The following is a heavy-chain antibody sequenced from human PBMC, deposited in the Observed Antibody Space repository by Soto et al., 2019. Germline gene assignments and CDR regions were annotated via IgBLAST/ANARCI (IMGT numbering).Heavy chain of an antibody. CDR1: GFTFSSYA. CDR3: AKDSSSSYGPDY. D-gene: IGHD6-6*01. J-gene: IGHJ4*02. V-gene: IGHV3-23*01. CDR2: IGGSGGST. Sequence: GGSLRLSCAASGFTFSSYAMSWVRQAPGKGLEWVSAIGGSGGSTYYADSVKGRFTISRDNSKNTLYLQMNSLRAEDTAVYYCAKDSSSSYGPDYWGQGTLVTVSS.